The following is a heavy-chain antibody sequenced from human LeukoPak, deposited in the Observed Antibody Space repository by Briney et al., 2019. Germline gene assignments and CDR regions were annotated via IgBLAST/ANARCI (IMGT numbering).Heavy chain of an antibody. V-gene: IGHV1-69*02. CDR1: GGTFSSYT. CDR3: ARKTLRGGFDY. Sequence: GASVKVSCKASGGTFSSYTISWVRQAPGQGLEWMGRIIPILGIANYAQKFQGRVTITSDESTSTAYMELSSLRSEDTAVYYCARKTLRGGFDYWGQGTLVTVSS. D-gene: IGHD2-15*01. J-gene: IGHJ4*02. CDR2: IIPILGIA.